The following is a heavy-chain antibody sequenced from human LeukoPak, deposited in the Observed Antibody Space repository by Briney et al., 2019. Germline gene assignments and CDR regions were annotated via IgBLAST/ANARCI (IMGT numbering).Heavy chain of an antibody. CDR1: GGSFSDYY. D-gene: IGHD3-10*01. Sequence: SETLSLTCAVYGGSFSDYYWTWIRQTPGKGLEWIGEVFHSGTTNYNPSLKSRVSISVDTSKNQFSLKLSSVTAADTAVYYCARQRITMVRGANYFDYWGQGTLVTVSS. CDR2: VFHSGTT. J-gene: IGHJ4*02. CDR3: ARQRITMVRGANYFDY. V-gene: IGHV4-34*12.